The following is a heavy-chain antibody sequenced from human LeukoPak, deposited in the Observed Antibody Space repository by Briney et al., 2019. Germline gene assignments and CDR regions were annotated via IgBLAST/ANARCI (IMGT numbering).Heavy chain of an antibody. CDR1: GFTFSSYA. V-gene: IGHV3-23*01. J-gene: IGHJ4*02. D-gene: IGHD6-6*01. Sequence: GGSLSLSCAASGFTFSSYAMSWVRQAPGKRLGWVSAICGSGGSTYYADSVKDRFTISRDNSKNTLYLQMNRVRAEDTAVYYCAKKSSSSSDVDYWGQGTLVTVSS. CDR2: ICGSGGST. CDR3: AKKSSSSSDVDY.